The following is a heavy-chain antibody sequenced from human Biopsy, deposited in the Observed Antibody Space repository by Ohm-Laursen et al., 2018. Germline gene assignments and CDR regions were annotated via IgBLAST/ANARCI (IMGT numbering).Heavy chain of an antibody. V-gene: IGHV4-31*03. Sequence: TLSLTYSVSGASVKTSGYFWAWIRQRPGKGLEWIGYISYNERTHYNPSLTSRLAISFDTSNNRISLQLRSVSVADAAVYYCVREPKTGTAEAWYFDLWGRGSPVTV. J-gene: IGHJ2*01. CDR2: ISYNERT. CDR3: VREPKTGTAEAWYFDL. D-gene: IGHD3-9*01. CDR1: GASVKTSGYF.